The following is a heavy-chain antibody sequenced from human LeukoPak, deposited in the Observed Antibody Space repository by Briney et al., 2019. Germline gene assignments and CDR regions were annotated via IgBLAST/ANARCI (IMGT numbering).Heavy chain of an antibody. J-gene: IGHJ3*02. CDR2: ISGSGDNT. Sequence: GGSLRLSCAASGFTFSSYAMTWVRQAPGKGLEWVSAISGSGDNTYYADSVKGRFTISRDNSKNTLYLEMNSLRAEDTAVYYCAKNTSGTRWSGAFDIWGQGTMVTVSS. D-gene: IGHD3-3*01. V-gene: IGHV3-23*01. CDR1: GFTFSSYA. CDR3: AKNTSGTRWSGAFDI.